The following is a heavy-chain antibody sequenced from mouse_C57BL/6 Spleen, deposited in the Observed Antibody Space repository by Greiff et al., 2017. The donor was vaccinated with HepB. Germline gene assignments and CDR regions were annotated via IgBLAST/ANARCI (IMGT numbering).Heavy chain of an antibody. V-gene: IGHV1-82*01. CDR1: GYAFSSSW. J-gene: IGHJ2*01. CDR3: ARSGYFNFDY. Sequence: QVQLQQSGPELVKPGASVKISCKASGYAFSSSWMNWVKQRPGKGLEWIGRIYPGDGDTNYNGKFKGKATLTADKSSSTAYMQLSSLTSEDSAVYFCARSGYFNFDYWGQGTTLTVSS. D-gene: IGHD2-3*01. CDR2: IYPGDGDT.